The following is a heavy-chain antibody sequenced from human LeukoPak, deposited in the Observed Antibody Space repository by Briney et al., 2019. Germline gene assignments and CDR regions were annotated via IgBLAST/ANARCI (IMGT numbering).Heavy chain of an antibody. J-gene: IGHJ4*02. CDR2: INPNSGGT. D-gene: IGHD2-21*02. V-gene: IGHV1-2*02. CDR1: GYTFTAYY. CDR3: ATATGCGGDCYHYFDY. Sequence: ASVKVSCKASGYTFTAYYMHWVRQAPGQGLEWMGWINPNSGGTDYAQKFQGRVIMTRDTSTSTVYMELSSPRSEGTAVYYCATATGCGGDCYHYFDYWGQGNLFTVSS.